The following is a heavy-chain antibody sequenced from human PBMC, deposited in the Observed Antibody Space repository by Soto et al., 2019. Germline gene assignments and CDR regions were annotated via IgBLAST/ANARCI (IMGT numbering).Heavy chain of an antibody. Sequence: GRSLRLSCAASGSTFSSSAMTWVRQAPGKGLGWVSAISGSGSVTYYTSSVRGRFTISRDNSRNTLYLQMNNLRAEDTAVYYCSRNTSGRQGSTLDIWGQGTMVTVSS. CDR1: GSTFSSSA. D-gene: IGHD6-19*01. J-gene: IGHJ3*02. CDR2: ISGSGSVT. V-gene: IGHV3-23*01. CDR3: SRNTSGRQGSTLDI.